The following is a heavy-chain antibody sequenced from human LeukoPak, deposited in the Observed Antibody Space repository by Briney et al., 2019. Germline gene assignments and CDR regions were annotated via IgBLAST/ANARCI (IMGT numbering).Heavy chain of an antibody. D-gene: IGHD3-16*01. Sequence: PSETLSLTCTVSGGSMNNYYWSWVRQPPGKGLEWIGYIYYRETPTYNPSLKSRLTISVDTSKDQFSPKLTSVTAADTAVYYCASGRFPEARADYWGPGTLVTVSS. J-gene: IGHJ4*02. CDR1: GGSMNNYY. V-gene: IGHV4-59*01. CDR2: IYYRETP. CDR3: ASGRFPEARADY.